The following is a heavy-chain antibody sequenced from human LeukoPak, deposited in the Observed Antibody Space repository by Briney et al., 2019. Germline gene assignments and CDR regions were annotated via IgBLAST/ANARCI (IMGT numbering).Heavy chain of an antibody. CDR1: GFTFSSYA. CDR2: ISGSGART. D-gene: IGHD3-9*01. CDR3: AKGAYYDILTGYYIFDY. V-gene: IGHV3-23*01. Sequence: GGSLRLSCAASGFTFSSYAMSWVRQAPGKGLEWVSAISGSGARTYYADSVKGRFTISRDNSKNTLYLQMNSLRAEDTAVYYCAKGAYYDILTGYYIFDYWGQGTLVTVSS. J-gene: IGHJ4*02.